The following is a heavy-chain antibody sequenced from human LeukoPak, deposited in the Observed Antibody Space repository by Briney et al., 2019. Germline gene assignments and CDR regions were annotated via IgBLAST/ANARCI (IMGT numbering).Heavy chain of an antibody. CDR3: AKDALNMVRGALIYFDY. V-gene: IGHV3-30*02. J-gene: IGHJ4*02. Sequence: PGGSLRLSCAASGFTFSSYGMHWVRQAPGKGLEWVAFIRYDGSNKYYADSVKGRFTISRDNSKNTLYLQMNSLRAEDTAVYYCAKDALNMVRGALIYFDYWGQGTLVTVSS. CDR1: GFTFSSYG. CDR2: IRYDGSNK. D-gene: IGHD3-10*01.